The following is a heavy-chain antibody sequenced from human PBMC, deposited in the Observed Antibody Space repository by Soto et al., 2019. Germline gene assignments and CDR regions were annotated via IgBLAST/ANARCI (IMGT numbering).Heavy chain of an antibody. CDR3: ARHVEDSSGYYYVLEAFDI. V-gene: IGHV5-51*01. J-gene: IGHJ3*02. D-gene: IGHD3-22*01. Sequence: PXDSLTISCKGSAYSFTIYWIGLVRQMPGKGLEWMGIIYPGDSDTRYSPSFQGQVTISADKSISTPYPQWSSLKASDTSMYYCARHVEDSSGYYYVLEAFDIWGQGKMVTVSS. CDR2: IYPGDSDT. CDR1: AYSFTIYW.